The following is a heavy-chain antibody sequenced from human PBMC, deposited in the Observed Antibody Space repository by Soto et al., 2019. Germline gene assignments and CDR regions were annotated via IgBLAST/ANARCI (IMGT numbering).Heavy chain of an antibody. CDR2: ISGSGGST. CDR3: AKGVVATILATFDY. V-gene: IGHV3-23*01. CDR1: GFTFSSYA. J-gene: IGHJ4*02. Sequence: EVQLLESGGGLVQPGGSLRLSCAASGFTFSSYAMSWVRQAPGKGLEWVSAISGSGGSTYYADSVKGRFTISRDNSKNTLYLEMNILRAEDTAVYYCAKGVVATILATFDYWGQGTLVTVSS. D-gene: IGHD5-12*01.